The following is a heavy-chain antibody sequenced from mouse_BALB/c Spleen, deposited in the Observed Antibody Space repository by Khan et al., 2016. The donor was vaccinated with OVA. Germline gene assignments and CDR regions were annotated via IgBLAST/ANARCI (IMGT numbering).Heavy chain of an antibody. CDR2: IWRGGST. J-gene: IGHJ3*01. CDR1: GFSLSSYG. V-gene: IGHV2-2*02. CDR3: ARGGLPFAY. D-gene: IGHD2-13*01. Sequence: QVQLKESGPGLVQPSQSLSITCTVSGFSLSSYGVHWVRQSPGKGLEWLGVIWRGGSTDFNAAFISRLSISKDNSKNQVFFKMNSLQTNDSAIYYCARGGLPFAYWGQGTLVTVSA.